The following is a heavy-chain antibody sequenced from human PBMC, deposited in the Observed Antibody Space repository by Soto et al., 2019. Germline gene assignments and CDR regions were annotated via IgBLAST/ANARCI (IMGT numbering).Heavy chain of an antibody. V-gene: IGHV3-21*01. CDR3: ARSGAAAGTRFYYYYGMDV. J-gene: IGHJ6*02. CDR2: ISSSSSYI. D-gene: IGHD6-13*01. CDR1: GFTFSSYS. Sequence: WGSLRLSCAASGFTFSSYSMNWVRQAPGKGLEWVSSISSSSSYIYYADSVKGRFTISRDNAKNSLYLQMNSLRAEDTAVYYCARSGAAAGTRFYYYYGMDVWGQGTTVTVSS.